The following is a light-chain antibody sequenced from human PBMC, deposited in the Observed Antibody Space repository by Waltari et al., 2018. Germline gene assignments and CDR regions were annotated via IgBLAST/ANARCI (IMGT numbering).Light chain of an antibody. CDR3: HSRDTISTRV. CDR1: SRRSYY. J-gene: IGLJ3*02. Sequence: SSELTQDPAVSVALGQTVRITCQGDSRRSYYASWYQQRPGQAPRLVLYGQDNRPSGIPDRFSGSTSGDTASLTITGAQAEDEADYYCHSRDTISTRVFGGGTRLTV. CDR2: GQD. V-gene: IGLV3-19*01.